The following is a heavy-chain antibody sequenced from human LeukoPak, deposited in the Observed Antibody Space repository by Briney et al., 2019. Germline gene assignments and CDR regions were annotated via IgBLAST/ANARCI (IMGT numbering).Heavy chain of an antibody. CDR1: GGSISSYY. D-gene: IGHD1-26*01. V-gene: IGHV4-4*09. CDR3: ARHNEWDWHDP. Sequence: SETLSLTCTVSGGSISSYYWSWIRQPPGKGLEWIGYIYTSGSTNYNPSLKSRVTISVDTSKNQFSLKLSSVTAADTAVYYCARHNEWDWHDPWGQGTLVTVSS. J-gene: IGHJ5*02. CDR2: IYTSGST.